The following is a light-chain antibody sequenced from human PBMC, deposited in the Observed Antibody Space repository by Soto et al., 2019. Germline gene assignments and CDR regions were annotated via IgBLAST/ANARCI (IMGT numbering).Light chain of an antibody. V-gene: IGKV3-15*01. J-gene: IGKJ1*01. CDR3: QLYNDWPPSWT. CDR1: QSISAN. CDR2: SAS. Sequence: EIVLTQSPASLSVSPGERATLSCRASQSISANLAWYQQKPAQSPRLLIDSASTRAPGIPARFSGSGSGREFTLTISSLQSEEFAVYYCQLYNDWPPSWTVGQEPRV.